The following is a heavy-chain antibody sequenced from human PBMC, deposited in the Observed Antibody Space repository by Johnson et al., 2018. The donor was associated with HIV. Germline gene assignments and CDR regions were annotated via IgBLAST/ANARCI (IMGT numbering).Heavy chain of an antibody. CDR3: ASGWGIAASDAFDI. CDR1: GVIFSDYY. CDR2: ISSSGTTI. J-gene: IGHJ3*02. D-gene: IGHD6-13*01. V-gene: IGHV3-11*04. Sequence: VQLVESGGGLVQPGGSLRLSCVASGVIFSDYYMSWIRQAPGKGLEWVSYISSSGTTIYYADSVKGRFTISRDNAKNSLYLQMNGLRAEDTAVYYCASGWGIAASDAFDIWGQGTMVTVSS.